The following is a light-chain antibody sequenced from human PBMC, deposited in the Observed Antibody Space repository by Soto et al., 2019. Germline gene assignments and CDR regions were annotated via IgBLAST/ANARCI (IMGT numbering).Light chain of an antibody. CDR1: QGITSW. J-gene: IGKJ1*01. CDR2: GAS. Sequence: DIQMTQSPSSVSAAVGDRVTITCRASQGITSWLAWYQQKPGKAPKLLIYGASSLASGVPSRFSGSGSGTEFTLTRSNLQPEDRASYYCHQANSFPPWTFGHGTKVEIK. V-gene: IGKV1-12*01. CDR3: HQANSFPPWT.